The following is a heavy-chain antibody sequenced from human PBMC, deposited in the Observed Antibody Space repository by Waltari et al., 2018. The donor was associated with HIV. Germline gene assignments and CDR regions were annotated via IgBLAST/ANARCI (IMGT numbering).Heavy chain of an antibody. CDR2: ICDDEIKK. Sequence: QVTLVESGGGVVQPGRSLRLSCAASGFSFSSYGMTWVRQVPGKGGEWVAVICDDEIKKDYAVSVKCRFTISRDNSKRTLFLQMNGLRAEDTAVYYCAGGMTFPYYYYGMGVWGQGTTVTVS. CDR1: GFSFSSYG. V-gene: IGHV3-33*03. D-gene: IGHD3-16*01. J-gene: IGHJ6*02. CDR3: AGGMTFPYYYYGMGV.